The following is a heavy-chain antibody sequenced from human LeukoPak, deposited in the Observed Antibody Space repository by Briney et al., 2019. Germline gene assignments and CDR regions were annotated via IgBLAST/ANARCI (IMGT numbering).Heavy chain of an antibody. D-gene: IGHD3-22*01. CDR3: ARVRESSGYYYNDY. Sequence: PSETLSLTCTVSGGSVSSGSYYWSCVRQPPGQGLEWIGYIYYSGSTNYNPSLKSRVTISVDTSKNQFSLKLSSVTAADTAVYYCARVRESSGYYYNDYWGQGTLVTVSS. J-gene: IGHJ4*02. CDR1: GGSVSSGSYY. V-gene: IGHV4-61*01. CDR2: IYYSGST.